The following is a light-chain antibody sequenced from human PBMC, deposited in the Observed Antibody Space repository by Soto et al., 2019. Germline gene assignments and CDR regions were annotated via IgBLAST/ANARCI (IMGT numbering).Light chain of an antibody. CDR3: QQYGSSPST. Sequence: EIVLTQSPATLSLSPGERATLSCGASQSVSSSYLAWYQQKPGLAPRLLLYDASSRATGIPDRFSGRGSGTDFTLPISRLEPEDFAVYYCQQYGSSPSTFGQGTRLEIK. V-gene: IGKV3D-20*01. J-gene: IGKJ5*01. CDR1: QSVSSSY. CDR2: DAS.